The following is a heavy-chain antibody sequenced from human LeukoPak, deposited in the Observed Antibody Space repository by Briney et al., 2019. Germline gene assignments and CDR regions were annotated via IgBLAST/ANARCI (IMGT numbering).Heavy chain of an antibody. CDR3: ARERESDDYYDHAFDI. CDR2: INPDSGDT. CDR1: GYTFTGYY. J-gene: IGHJ3*02. Sequence: ASLKVSSKATGYTFTGYYMHWVRQAPGQGLEWMGRINPDSGDTNSAQKIQGRGTMTRDTSISTAYMELSRLRSDDPAVYYCARERESDDYYDHAFDIWGQGTMVTVSS. V-gene: IGHV1-2*06. D-gene: IGHD3-22*01.